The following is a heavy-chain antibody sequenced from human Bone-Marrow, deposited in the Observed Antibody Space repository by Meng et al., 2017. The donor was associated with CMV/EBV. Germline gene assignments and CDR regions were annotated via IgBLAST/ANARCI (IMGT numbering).Heavy chain of an antibody. V-gene: IGHV1-2*02. J-gene: IGHJ4*02. CDR3: ARTQRVVVPAARIHPLGY. D-gene: IGHD2-2*01. CDR1: GYTFTSYG. CDR2: INPNSGGT. Sequence: ASVKVSCKASGYTFTSYGISWVRQAPGQGLEWMGWINPNSGGTNYAQKFQGRVTMTRDTSISTAYMELSRLRSDDTAVYYCARTQRVVVPAARIHPLGYWGQGTLVTVSS.